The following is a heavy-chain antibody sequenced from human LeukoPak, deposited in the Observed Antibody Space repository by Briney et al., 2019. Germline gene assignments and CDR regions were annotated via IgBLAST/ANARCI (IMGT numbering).Heavy chain of an antibody. V-gene: IGHV1-24*01. CDR2: FDPEDGET. CDR3: ATTHMGFRTGYSSGWFAFDY. Sequence: ASVKVSCKVSGYTLTELSMHWVRQAPGKGLEWMGGFDPEDGETIYAQKFQGRVTMTEDTSTDTAYTELSSLRSEDTAVYYCATTHMGFRTGYSSGWFAFDYWGQGTLVTVSS. D-gene: IGHD6-19*01. CDR1: GYTLTELS. J-gene: IGHJ4*02.